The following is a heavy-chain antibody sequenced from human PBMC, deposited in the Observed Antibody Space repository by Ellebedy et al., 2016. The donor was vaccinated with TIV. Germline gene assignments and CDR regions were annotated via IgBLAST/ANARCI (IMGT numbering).Heavy chain of an antibody. D-gene: IGHD2-8*02. CDR2: ISHDGSLK. J-gene: IGHJ3*02. CDR3: AKDVRYTTGWGGALDI. V-gene: IGHV3-30*18. CDR1: GFTFSNFD. Sequence: GESLKISCAASGFTFSNFDMDWVRQAPGKGLEWVAVISHDGSLKFYADSVKGRFSISRDNSRNTLYLQMNSLRGEDTAVYFCAKDVRYTTGWGGALDIWGQGAMVTVSS.